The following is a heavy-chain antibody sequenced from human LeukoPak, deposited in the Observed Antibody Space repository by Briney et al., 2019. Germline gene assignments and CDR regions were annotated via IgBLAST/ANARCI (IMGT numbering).Heavy chain of an antibody. J-gene: IGHJ4*02. Sequence: SVKVSCKASGGTFSSYTISWVRQAPGQGLEWMGRIIPILGIANYAQKFQGRVTITADKSTSTAYMELSSLRSVDTAVYYCAFHSGSYTQENFDYWGQGTLVTVSS. V-gene: IGHV1-69*02. CDR3: AFHSGSYTQENFDY. D-gene: IGHD1-26*01. CDR2: IIPILGIA. CDR1: GGTFSSYT.